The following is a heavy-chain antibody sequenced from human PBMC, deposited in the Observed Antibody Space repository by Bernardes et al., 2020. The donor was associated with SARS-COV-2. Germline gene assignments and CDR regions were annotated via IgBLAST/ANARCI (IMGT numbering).Heavy chain of an antibody. Sequence: SEALCLTCAVSGGSISSVNGWNWVRQPPGKELEWIGEIYHSGDTNDNPSHKRRVTISVDKSKNQFSLKLSSVTAADTAMYYCAGGIYYFDYWGQGNLVTVSS. D-gene: IGHD2-15*01. V-gene: IGHV4-4*02. CDR2: IYHSGDT. CDR3: AGGIYYFDY. J-gene: IGHJ4*02. CDR1: GGSISSVNG.